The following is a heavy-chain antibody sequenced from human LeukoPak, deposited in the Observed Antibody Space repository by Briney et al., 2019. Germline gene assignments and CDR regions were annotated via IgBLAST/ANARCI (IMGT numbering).Heavy chain of an antibody. CDR1: GGSFSGYY. D-gene: IGHD3-3*01. Sequence: PSETLSLTCAVYGGSFSGYYWSWIRQTPGKGLEWIGEINHSGSTNYNPSLKSRVTISVDTSKNQFSLKLSSVTAADTAVYYCASQYYDFWSGYTKPPVTNWFDPWGQGTLVTVSS. V-gene: IGHV4-34*01. CDR3: ASQYYDFWSGYTKPPVTNWFDP. J-gene: IGHJ5*02. CDR2: INHSGST.